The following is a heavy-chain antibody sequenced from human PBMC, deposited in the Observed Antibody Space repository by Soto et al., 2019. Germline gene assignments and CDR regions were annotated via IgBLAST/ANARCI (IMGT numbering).Heavy chain of an antibody. CDR1: GGSISSGGYY. J-gene: IGHJ4*02. CDR2: IYYSGST. CDR3: ARSYSSSSGAL. V-gene: IGHV4-31*03. D-gene: IGHD6-6*01. Sequence: QVQLQESGPGLVKPSQTLSLTCTVSGGSISSGGYYWSWIRQHPGKGLEWIGYIYYSGSTYYNPSLKSXXTXSXXTSKNQFSLKLSSVTAADTAVYYCARSYSSSSGALWGQGTLVTVSS.